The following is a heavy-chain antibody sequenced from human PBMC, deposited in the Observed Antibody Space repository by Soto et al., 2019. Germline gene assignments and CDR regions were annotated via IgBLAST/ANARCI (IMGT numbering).Heavy chain of an antibody. V-gene: IGHV4-30-2*01. CDR1: GGSISSGGYS. J-gene: IGHJ4*02. D-gene: IGHD5-18*01. Sequence: PSETLSLTCAVSGGSISSGGYSWSWIRQPPGKGLEWIGYIYHSGSTYYNPSLKSRVTISVDRSKNQFSLKLSSVTAADTAVYYCARVTVGYSYGYVYFDYWGQGTLVTVSS. CDR3: ARVTVGYSYGYVYFDY. CDR2: IYHSGST.